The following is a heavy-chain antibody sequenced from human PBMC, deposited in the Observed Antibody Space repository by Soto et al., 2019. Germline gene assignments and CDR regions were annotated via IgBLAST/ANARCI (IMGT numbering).Heavy chain of an antibody. V-gene: IGHV3-33*01. J-gene: IGHJ6*02. D-gene: IGHD2-15*01. CDR1: GFTFSSYG. CDR2: IWYDGSNK. CDR3: ARDIGYCSGGSCYEHKDYGMDV. Sequence: QVQLVESGGGVVQPGRSLRLSCAASGFTFSSYGMHWVRQAPGKGLEWVAVIWYDGSNKYYADSVKGRFTISRDNSKNTLYLQMNSLRAEDTAVYCCARDIGYCSGGSCYEHKDYGMDVWGQGTTVTVSS.